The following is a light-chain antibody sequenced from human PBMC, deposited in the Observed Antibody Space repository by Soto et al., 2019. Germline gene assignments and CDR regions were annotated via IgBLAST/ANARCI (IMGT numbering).Light chain of an antibody. J-gene: IGKJ5*01. CDR1: QSVSSSY. CDR2: GAS. V-gene: IGKV3-20*01. CDR3: QQYGASPR. Sequence: DIVLTQSPGTLSLSPGERATLSCRASQSVSSSYLAWYQHKPGQAPRLLIYGASGRATGIPDRFSGSGSGTDVTLTINRLEPEDFAEYFCQQYGASPRFGQGTRLEIK.